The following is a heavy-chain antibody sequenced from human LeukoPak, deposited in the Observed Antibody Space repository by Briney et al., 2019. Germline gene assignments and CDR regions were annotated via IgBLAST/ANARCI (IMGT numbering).Heavy chain of an antibody. D-gene: IGHD2-21*02. V-gene: IGHV3-74*01. CDR3: ARSSRGDAINFDY. CDR2: LNSDGSST. J-gene: IGHJ4*02. CDR1: GFTFSSYW. Sequence: GGSLRLSCAASGFTFSSYWMHWVRQAPGKGLVWVSRLNSDGSSTSYADSVTGRFTISRDNAKNTLYLQMNSLRAEDTDVYYCARSSRGDAINFDYWGQGTLVTVSS.